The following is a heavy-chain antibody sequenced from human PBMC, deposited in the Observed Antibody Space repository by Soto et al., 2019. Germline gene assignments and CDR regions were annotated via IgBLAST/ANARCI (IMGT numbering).Heavy chain of an antibody. J-gene: IGHJ2*01. V-gene: IGHV1-69*01. Sequence: QVQLVQSGAEVKKPGSSVKVSCKASGGTFSSYAISWVRQAPGQGLEWMGGIIPIFGTANYAQKFQGRVTITADESKSTAHMELSSLRSEDTAVYYCARGPRGCSSTSCYFLYFDLWGRGTLVTVSS. CDR1: GGTFSSYA. CDR3: ARGPRGCSSTSCYFLYFDL. CDR2: IIPIFGTA. D-gene: IGHD2-2*01.